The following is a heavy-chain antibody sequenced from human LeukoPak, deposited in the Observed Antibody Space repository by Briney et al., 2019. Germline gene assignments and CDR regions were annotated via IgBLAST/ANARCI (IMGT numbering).Heavy chain of an antibody. D-gene: IGHD3-10*01. CDR2: FDPEDGET. J-gene: IGHJ4*02. CDR3: EAEARFGESFPH. Sequence: ASVKVSCKVYGDILTDFSIHWVRQVPGKGLEWMGGFDPEDGETIYVQKFQGRVTMTEDTSTDTAYMELSSLRSDDTAVYYCEAEARFGESFPHWAQGTLGTVSS. CDR1: GDILTDFS. V-gene: IGHV1-24*01.